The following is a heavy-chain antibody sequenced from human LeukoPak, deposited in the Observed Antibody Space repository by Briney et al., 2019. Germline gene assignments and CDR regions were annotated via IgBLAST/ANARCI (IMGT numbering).Heavy chain of an antibody. CDR1: GGSFSGYY. Sequence: PSETLCLTCAVYGGSFSGYYWSWIRQPPGKGLEWIGEINHSGSTNYNPSLKSRVTISVDTSKNQFSLKLSSVTAADTAVYYCARADSSSWYHSPYYYYGMDVWGQGTTVTVSS. CDR3: ARADSSSWYHSPYYYYGMDV. D-gene: IGHD6-13*01. V-gene: IGHV4-34*01. J-gene: IGHJ6*02. CDR2: INHSGST.